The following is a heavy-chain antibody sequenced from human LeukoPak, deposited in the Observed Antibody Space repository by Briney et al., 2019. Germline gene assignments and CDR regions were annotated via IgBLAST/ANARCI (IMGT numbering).Heavy chain of an antibody. CDR3: ASRKLGNDY. CDR1: GGSVRGYY. J-gene: IGHJ4*02. Sequence: SETLSLTCAVYGGSVRGYYWSWIRQTPGKGLEWIGEINHSGSTNYNPSLKSRVTISADTSQNQFSLKLSSVAAADTAVYYCASRKLGNDYWGQGTLVTVSS. CDR2: INHSGST. V-gene: IGHV4-34*01. D-gene: IGHD7-27*01.